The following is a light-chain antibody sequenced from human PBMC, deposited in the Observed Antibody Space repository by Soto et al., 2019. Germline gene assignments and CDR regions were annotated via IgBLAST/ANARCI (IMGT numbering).Light chain of an antibody. Sequence: EMGLTQSPGALSMSPGEGDTLSCRASQSVTNNFLAWYQQKPGQAPRLLIYDATSRATGIPDRFSGSGSGTDFTLTIIRLEPEDFAVYYFQQYGSTPVTFGQGTNVDI. CDR2: DAT. CDR3: QQYGSTPVT. J-gene: IGKJ1*01. V-gene: IGKV3-20*01. CDR1: QSVTNNF.